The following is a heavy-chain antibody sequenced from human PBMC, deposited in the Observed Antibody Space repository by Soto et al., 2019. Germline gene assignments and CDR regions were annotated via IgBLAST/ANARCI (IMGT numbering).Heavy chain of an antibody. J-gene: IGHJ6*03. D-gene: IGHD3-10*01. Sequence: KGLEWVSAISGSGGSTYYADSVKGRFTISRDNSKNTLYLQMNSLRAEDTAVYYCAKRRVLPPNSGTSSLYYYYMAVWGKGTTVIVFS. CDR2: ISGSGGST. V-gene: IGHV3-23*01. CDR3: AKRRVLPPNSGTSSLYYYYMAV.